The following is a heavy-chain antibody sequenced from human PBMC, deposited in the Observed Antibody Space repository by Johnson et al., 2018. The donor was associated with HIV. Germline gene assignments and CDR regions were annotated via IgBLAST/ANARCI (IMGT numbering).Heavy chain of an antibody. J-gene: IGHJ3*02. CDR2: ISYYGSNK. CDR3: VRDVGPLDI. V-gene: IGHV3-30*03. CDR1: GFPFSSYG. Sequence: HVQLVESGGGVVQPGRSLRLSCAASGFPFSSYGMHWVRHAPGKGLAWVAVISYYGSNKYYADSVKGRFTISRDNSKNTLYLQMNSLRAEDTAVYYCVRDVGPLDIWGQGTLVTVS.